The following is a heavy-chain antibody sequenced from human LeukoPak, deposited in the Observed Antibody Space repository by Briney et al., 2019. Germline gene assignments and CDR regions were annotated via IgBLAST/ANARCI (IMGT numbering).Heavy chain of an antibody. J-gene: IGHJ4*02. CDR3: ARGLRGYGSGSYYFDY. Sequence: PSETLSLTCTVSGGSTGSDYWSWIRQPPGKGLEWIAYVYYSGVTSYNPSLKSRVAISIDTSKNQFSLKLSSVTAADTAVYYCARGLRGYGSGSYYFDYWGQGTLVTVSS. CDR1: GGSTGSDY. V-gene: IGHV4-59*01. CDR2: VYYSGVT. D-gene: IGHD3-10*01.